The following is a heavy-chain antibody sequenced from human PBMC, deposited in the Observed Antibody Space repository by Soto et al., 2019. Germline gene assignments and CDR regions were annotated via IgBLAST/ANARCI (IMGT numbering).Heavy chain of an antibody. J-gene: IGHJ4*02. CDR2: INHSGST. CDR1: GGSFSGYY. CDR3: ARAGGYFSYYFDY. D-gene: IGHD3-22*01. V-gene: IGHV4-34*01. Sequence: SETLSLTCAVYGGSFSGYYWSWIRPPPGKGLEWIGEINHSGSTNYNPSLKSRVTISVDTSKNQFSLKLSSVTAADTAVYYCARAGGYFSYYFDYWGQGTLVPVSS.